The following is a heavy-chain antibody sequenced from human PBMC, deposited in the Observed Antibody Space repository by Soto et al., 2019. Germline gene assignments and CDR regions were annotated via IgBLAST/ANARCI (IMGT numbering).Heavy chain of an antibody. CDR3: ARDKDRQQLGGNYYYILDV. Sequence: QVQLVQSGAEVKKPGSSVRVSCKTSGGTFRTSAISWVRQAPGQGLEWMGGIMPVLPTPDYAQKFQGRVTITADESTSTVYMELSSLRSEDTAVYYCARDKDRQQLGGNYYYILDVWGQGTTVTVSS. V-gene: IGHV1-69*11. CDR1: GGTFRTSA. J-gene: IGHJ6*02. D-gene: IGHD3-3*02. CDR2: IMPVLPTP.